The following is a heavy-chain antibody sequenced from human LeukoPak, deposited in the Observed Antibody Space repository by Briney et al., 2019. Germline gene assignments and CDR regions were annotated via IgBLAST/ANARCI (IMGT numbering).Heavy chain of an antibody. CDR3: ARRPYGLIRGINGPTGHWFDS. CDR1: GGSSSPYY. CDR2: INRGGRT. V-gene: IGHV4-34*01. Sequence: SETLSLTCAVNGGSSSPYYCSCVRQPPGKGLEWIGEINRGGRTDYNPSLESRVTMSVDTSENQFTLKLTSVTAADTAIYFCARRPYGLIRGINGPTGHWFDSWGQGTPVTVSS. J-gene: IGHJ5*01. D-gene: IGHD4-17*01.